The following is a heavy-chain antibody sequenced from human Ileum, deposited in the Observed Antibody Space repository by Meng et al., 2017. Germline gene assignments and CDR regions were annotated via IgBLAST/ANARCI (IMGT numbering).Heavy chain of an antibody. CDR1: GASISSGYW. D-gene: IGHD2-15*01. CDR2: IHHGGDT. V-gene: IGHV4-4*02. J-gene: IGHJ4*02. CDR3: ARNGAYSADH. Sequence: QVQLQESGPGLVESSGTLSLTCAVSGASISSGYWWSWVRQPPGKGLEWIGEIHHGGDTNYNPSLKSRVTISVDKSNNQYSLRLTSVTAADTAMYYCARNGAYSADHWGQGTLVTVSS.